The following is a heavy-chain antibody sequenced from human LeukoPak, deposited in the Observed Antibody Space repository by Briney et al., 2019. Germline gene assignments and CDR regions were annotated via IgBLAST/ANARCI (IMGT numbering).Heavy chain of an antibody. CDR1: GFTFSNYA. V-gene: IGHV3-23*01. CDR2: ISGSGGTT. Sequence: GGSLRLSCVGSGFTFSNYAMGWVRQGPGKGLEWVSAISGSGGTTFYADSVRGRFTISRDHTENTLYLQMNSLRAEDTAVYYCARTRYDFWSGYSDFDYWGQGTLVTVSS. D-gene: IGHD3-3*01. CDR3: ARTRYDFWSGYSDFDY. J-gene: IGHJ4*02.